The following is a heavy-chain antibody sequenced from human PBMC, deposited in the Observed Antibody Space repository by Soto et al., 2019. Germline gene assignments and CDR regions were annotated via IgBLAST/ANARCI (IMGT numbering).Heavy chain of an antibody. D-gene: IGHD2-2*02. V-gene: IGHV4-34*01. CDR1: GGSFSGYY. CDR2: INHSGST. CDR3: ARGRYCSSPSCYTLVDY. J-gene: IGHJ4*02. Sequence: SETLSLTCAVYGGSFSGYYWGWIRQPPGKGLEWIGEINHSGSTNYNPSLKSRVTISVDTSKNQFSLKLSSVTAADTAVYYCARGRYCSSPSCYTLVDYWGQATLVTVSS.